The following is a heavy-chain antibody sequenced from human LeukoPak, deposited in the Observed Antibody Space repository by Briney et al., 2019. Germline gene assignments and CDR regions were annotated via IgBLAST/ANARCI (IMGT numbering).Heavy chain of an antibody. CDR1: GFTVSSNY. CDR3: AKRDSYYFMIGD. D-gene: IGHD3-10*02. Sequence: GGSLRLSCAASGFTVSSNYMSWVRQAPGKGLEWVSVIYSGGSTYYADSVKGRFTISRDNSKNTLYLQMNSLRAEDTAVYYCAKRDSYYFMIGDWGQGTLVTVSS. CDR2: IYSGGST. V-gene: IGHV3-53*01. J-gene: IGHJ4*02.